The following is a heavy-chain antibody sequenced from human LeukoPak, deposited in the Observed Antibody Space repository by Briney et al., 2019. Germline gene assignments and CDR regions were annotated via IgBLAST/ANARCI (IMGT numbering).Heavy chain of an antibody. V-gene: IGHV3-66*01. D-gene: IGHD4-17*01. CDR3: ARTDDYGDPGRVDY. Sequence: GGSLRLSCAASGFTVSSNYMSWVRQAPGKGLEWVSVIYSGGSTYYADSVKGRFTISRDNSKNTLYLQMNSLRAEDTAVYYCARTDDYGDPGRVDYWGQGTLVTVSS. CDR1: GFTVSSNY. CDR2: IYSGGST. J-gene: IGHJ4*02.